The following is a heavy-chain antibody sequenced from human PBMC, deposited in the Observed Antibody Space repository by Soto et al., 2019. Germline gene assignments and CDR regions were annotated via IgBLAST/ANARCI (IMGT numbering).Heavy chain of an antibody. Sequence: QVQLQESGPGLVKPSQTLSLTCTVSGGSISSGDYYWSWIRQPPGKGLEWIGYIYYSGSTYYNPSLKSRVTISVDTSKHQFSLKLSSVTAADTAVYYCARAYYDILTGYYKSLGFDYWGQGTLVTVSS. CDR3: ARAYYDILTGYYKSLGFDY. J-gene: IGHJ4*02. D-gene: IGHD3-9*01. CDR1: GGSISSGDYY. V-gene: IGHV4-30-4*01. CDR2: IYYSGST.